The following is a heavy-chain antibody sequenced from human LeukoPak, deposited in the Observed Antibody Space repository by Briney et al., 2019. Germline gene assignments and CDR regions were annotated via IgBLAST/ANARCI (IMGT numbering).Heavy chain of an antibody. CDR3: ASAAAAAGSDY. CDR1: GYTFTSYG. CDR2: IIPILGIA. Sequence: ASVKVSCKASGYTFTSYGISWVRQAPGQGLEWMGRIIPILGIANYAQKFQGRVTITADKSTSTAYMELSSLRSEDTAVYYCASAAAAAGSDYWGQGTLVTVSS. D-gene: IGHD6-13*01. J-gene: IGHJ4*02. V-gene: IGHV1-69*04.